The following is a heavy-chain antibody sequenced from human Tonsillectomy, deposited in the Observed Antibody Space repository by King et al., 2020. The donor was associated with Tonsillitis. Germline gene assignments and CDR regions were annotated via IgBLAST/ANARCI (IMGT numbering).Heavy chain of an antibody. D-gene: IGHD3-10*01. Sequence: PLQESGPGLVKPSQTLSLTCTVSGGSISSGGYYWSWIRQHPGKGLEWIGYIYYNGSTYYNPSLKSRVTISVDTSKNQFSLKLSSVTAADTAVYYCARGPFYGSGSYYRWGQGTLVTVSS. CDR2: IYYNGST. J-gene: IGHJ4*02. CDR1: GGSISSGGYY. CDR3: ARGPFYGSGSYYR. V-gene: IGHV4-31*03.